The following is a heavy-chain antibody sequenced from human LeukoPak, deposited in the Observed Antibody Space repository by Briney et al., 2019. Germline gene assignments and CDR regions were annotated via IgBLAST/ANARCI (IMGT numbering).Heavy chain of an antibody. CDR3: AKNGQSGFSFDP. Sequence: SETLSLTCTVSGGSISSTNYYWGWIRQPPGKGLEWIGEGGNSGGTKFNPSLKSRVTISADTSKNQFSLKLSSVTAADTAVYYCAKNGQSGFSFDPWGQGTLVTVSS. D-gene: IGHD1-26*01. CDR1: GGSISSTNYY. J-gene: IGHJ5*02. V-gene: IGHV4-39*07. CDR2: GGNSGGT.